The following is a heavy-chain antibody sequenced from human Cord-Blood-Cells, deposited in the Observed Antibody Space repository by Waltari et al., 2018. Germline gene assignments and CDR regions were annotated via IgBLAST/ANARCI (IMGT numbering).Heavy chain of an antibody. Sequence: QVQLQESGPGLVKPSETLSLTCTVSGGSVSRGSHYWSWTRQPPGKGLEWIAYIYTSGSTTYNPSLKTRVTISVDTSKNQFSLKLSSVTAADTAVYYCARLPYYGSGKSFDYWGQGTLVTVSS. J-gene: IGHJ4*02. CDR3: ARLPYYGSGKSFDY. CDR1: GGSVSRGSHY. D-gene: IGHD3-10*01. V-gene: IGHV4-61*01. CDR2: IYTSGST.